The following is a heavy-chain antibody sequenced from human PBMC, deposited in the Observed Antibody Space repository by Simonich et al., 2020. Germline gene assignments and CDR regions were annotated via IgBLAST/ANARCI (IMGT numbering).Heavy chain of an antibody. CDR2: IYHGGST. Sequence: QVQLQESGPGLVKPSETLSLTCAVSGYSISSGYYWGWIRQPPGKGLEWIGRIYHGGSTYYNPSLKIRVTISVDTSKNQFSLKLSSVTAADTAVYYCARVGYSNYYYYGMDVWGQGTTVTVSS. J-gene: IGHJ6*02. CDR1: GYSISSGYY. CDR3: ARVGYSNYYYYGMDV. D-gene: IGHD6-13*01. V-gene: IGHV4-38-2*01.